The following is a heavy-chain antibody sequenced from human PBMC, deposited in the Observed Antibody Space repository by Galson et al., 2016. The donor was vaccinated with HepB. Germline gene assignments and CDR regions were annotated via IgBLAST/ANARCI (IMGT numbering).Heavy chain of an antibody. CDR1: GYTFSSYG. CDR2: ISTHNGNT. V-gene: IGHV1-18*01. CDR3: ARDWGDARVISDY. D-gene: IGHD2-21*01. Sequence: SCKASGYTFSSYGISWLRQAPGQGLEWMGWISTHNGNTHYAQKLQDRVTLTTDTSTTTAYLQLRSLKSDDTAVYYFARDWGDARVISDYWGQGTLVTVSS. J-gene: IGHJ4*02.